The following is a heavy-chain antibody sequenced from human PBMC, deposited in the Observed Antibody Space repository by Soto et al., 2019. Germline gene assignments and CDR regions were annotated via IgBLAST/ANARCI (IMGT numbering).Heavy chain of an antibody. J-gene: IGHJ6*02. D-gene: IGHD5-12*01. Sequence: EVQLLESGGGLVQPGGSLRLSCAASGFTFSRYAVSWVRQTPGKGLEWVSSISGSAGSTYYADSVKGRFTISRDNSKNILYLQMHSLRADDTAIYYCAKDSGYYYRPFYDYYPMDVWGQGTTVTVSS. CDR3: AKDSGYYYRPFYDYYPMDV. CDR2: ISGSAGST. V-gene: IGHV3-23*01. CDR1: GFTFSRYA.